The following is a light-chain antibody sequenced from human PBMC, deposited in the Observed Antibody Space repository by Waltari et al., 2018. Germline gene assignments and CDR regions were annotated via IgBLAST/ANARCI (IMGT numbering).Light chain of an antibody. V-gene: IGKV3-20*01. CDR1: QYISSRY. CDR3: QQYDNSPGT. Sequence: DTILTQSPGTLSLSPGERATLSCRATQYISSRYLAWSQQKPGQAPRLLLYGSSNRHPGIPDTSGRSWAVTALTHTTSXXDPEYFAVYFCQQYDNSPGTFGGGTKVDI. CDR2: GSS. J-gene: IGKJ4*01.